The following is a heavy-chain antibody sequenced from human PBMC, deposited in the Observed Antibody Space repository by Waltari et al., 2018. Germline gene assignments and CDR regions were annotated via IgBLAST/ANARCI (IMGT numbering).Heavy chain of an antibody. Sequence: EVQLVESGGGLVKPGGSLRLSCAASGFTFSSYSMDWVRQAPGKGLEWVSSISSSSSYIYYADSVKGRFTISRDNAKNSLYLQMNSLRAEDTAVYYCARGPRTGGYGMDVWGQGTTVTVSS. CDR2: ISSSSSYI. D-gene: IGHD2-8*02. J-gene: IGHJ6*02. CDR1: GFTFSSYS. CDR3: ARGPRTGGYGMDV. V-gene: IGHV3-21*01.